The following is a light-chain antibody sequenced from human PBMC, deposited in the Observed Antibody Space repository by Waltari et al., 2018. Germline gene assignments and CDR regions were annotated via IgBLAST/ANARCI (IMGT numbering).Light chain of an antibody. J-gene: IGLJ3*02. CDR2: VNSDGSH. CDR1: SGHTSNV. Sequence: QLVLTQSPSASASLGASVRLTCTLSSGHTSNVIPWHQQQPENGPRYLMKVNSDGSHTKGDEIPDRFSGSSSGAERYLTISSLQSEDEADYYCQTGGHGTWVFGGGTKLTVL. V-gene: IGLV4-69*01. CDR3: QTGGHGTWV.